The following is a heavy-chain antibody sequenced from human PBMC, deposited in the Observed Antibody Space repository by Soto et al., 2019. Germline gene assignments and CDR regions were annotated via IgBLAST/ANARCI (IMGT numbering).Heavy chain of an antibody. J-gene: IGHJ6*02. V-gene: IGHV4-39*01. CDR3: ARRYGYYYYYYGMDV. Sequence: SETLSLTCTVSGGSISISGYYWGWIRQPPGKGLEWIGSIYYSGSTYYNPSLKSRVTISVDTSKNQFSLKLSSVTAADTAVYYCARRYGYYYYYYGMDVWGQGTTVT. CDR2: IYYSGST. CDR1: GGSISISGYY. D-gene: IGHD3-16*01.